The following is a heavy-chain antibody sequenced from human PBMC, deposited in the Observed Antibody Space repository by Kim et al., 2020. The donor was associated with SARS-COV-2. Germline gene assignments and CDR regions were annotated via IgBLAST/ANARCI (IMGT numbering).Heavy chain of an antibody. D-gene: IGHD6-19*01. CDR3: ARVGDSSGWRTKYFQH. Sequence: SLKSRVTISVDTSKNQFSLKLSSVTAADTAVYYCARVGDSSGWRTKYFQHWGQGTLVTVSS. J-gene: IGHJ1*01. V-gene: IGHV4-34*01.